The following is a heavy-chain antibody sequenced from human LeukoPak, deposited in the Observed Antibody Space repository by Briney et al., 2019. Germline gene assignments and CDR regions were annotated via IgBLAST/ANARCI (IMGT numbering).Heavy chain of an antibody. V-gene: IGHV3-7*04. D-gene: IGHD3-10*01. CDR3: AREDYYGSGRLNHYYYGLDV. CDR1: GFTFSTYS. J-gene: IGHJ6*02. Sequence: GGSLRLSCAASGFTFSTYSMNWVRQAPGRGLEGVASIKQDESEKSYGDSVKGRFSISRDNAKRSLFLQMNSLRAEDTAVYYCAREDYYGSGRLNHYYYGLDVWGQGTTVTVSS. CDR2: IKQDESEK.